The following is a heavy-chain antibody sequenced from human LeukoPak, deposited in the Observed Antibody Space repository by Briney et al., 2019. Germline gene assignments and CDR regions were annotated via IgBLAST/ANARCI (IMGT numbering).Heavy chain of an antibody. CDR3: ARDGLGTKSFDY. D-gene: IGHD3/OR15-3a*01. CDR2: INSDGINT. Sequence: GGSLRLSCAASGFTFSNYWMHWVRQAPGKGLVWVSRINSDGINTSYADSVKGRFTISRDNAKNTLNLQMNSLRAEDTAVYYCARDGLGTKSFDYWGQGTLVTVSS. J-gene: IGHJ4*02. CDR1: GFTFSNYW. V-gene: IGHV3-74*01.